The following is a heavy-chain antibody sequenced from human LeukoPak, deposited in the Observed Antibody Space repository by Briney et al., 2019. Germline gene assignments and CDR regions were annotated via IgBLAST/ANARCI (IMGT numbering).Heavy chain of an antibody. Sequence: PGGSLRLSCAASGFTFSTHWMSWVRQAPGKGLEWVANIKQDGNEKYYVDSVKGRFTISRDNAKNSLYLQMNGLRAEDTAVYYCAKIEYSRSSLSYFDYWGQGTLVTVSS. CDR2: IKQDGNEK. V-gene: IGHV3-7*01. CDR3: AKIEYSRSSLSYFDY. CDR1: GFTFSTHW. J-gene: IGHJ4*02. D-gene: IGHD6-6*01.